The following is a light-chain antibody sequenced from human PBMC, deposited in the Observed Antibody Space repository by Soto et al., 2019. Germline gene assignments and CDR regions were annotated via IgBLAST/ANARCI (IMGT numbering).Light chain of an antibody. Sequence: EIVFTQSPVTLSLSTGERATLSCRASQSVSNNYLAWYQQKPGQAPRLLIYGASNRATGIPDRFSGSGSGTEFTLTISSLQSEDFAVYYCQQYNNWSTFGQGGKADIK. J-gene: IGKJ1*01. CDR2: GAS. CDR3: QQYNNWST. V-gene: IGKV3D-15*01. CDR1: QSVSNN.